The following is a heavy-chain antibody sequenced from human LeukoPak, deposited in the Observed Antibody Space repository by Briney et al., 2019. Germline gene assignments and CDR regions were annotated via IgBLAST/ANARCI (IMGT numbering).Heavy chain of an antibody. CDR1: GGSISSYY. J-gene: IGHJ3*02. Sequence: SETLSLTCTVSGGSISSYYWSWIRQPPGKGLEWIGYIYYSGSTNYNPSLTSRVTISLDTSRSQFSLKLNSVTAAGTAVYYCAKSNGYGLVDIWGQGTMVTVSS. CDR3: AKSNGYGLVDI. CDR2: IYYSGST. V-gene: IGHV4-59*08. D-gene: IGHD3-10*01.